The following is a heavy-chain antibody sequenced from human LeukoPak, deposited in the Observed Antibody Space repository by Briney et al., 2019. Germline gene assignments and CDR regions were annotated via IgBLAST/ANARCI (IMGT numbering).Heavy chain of an antibody. D-gene: IGHD3-10*02. Sequence: GGSLRLSCAASGFTFSNSSMNWVRQAPGKGLEWVSYISSSSTSRYYADFVKGRFTISRDNAKNSLYLQMNSLRAEDTAVYYCAELGITMIGGVWGKGTTVTISS. CDR3: AELGITMIGGV. V-gene: IGHV3-48*01. CDR2: ISSSSTSR. CDR1: GFTFSNSS. J-gene: IGHJ6*04.